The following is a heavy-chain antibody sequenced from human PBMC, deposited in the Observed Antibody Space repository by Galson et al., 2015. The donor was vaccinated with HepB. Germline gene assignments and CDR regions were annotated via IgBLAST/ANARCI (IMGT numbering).Heavy chain of an antibody. D-gene: IGHD3-10*01. CDR3: ARGRFGQPHKPYYYMDV. CDR1: GGSFSGYY. V-gene: IGHV4-34*01. CDR2: INHSGST. Sequence: QVQLQESGPGLVKPSETLSLTCAVYGGSFSGYYWSWIRQPPGKGLEWIGEINHSGSTNYNPSLKSRVTISVDTSKNQFSLKLSSVTAADTAVYYCARGRFGQPHKPYYYMDVWGKGTTVTVSS. J-gene: IGHJ6*03.